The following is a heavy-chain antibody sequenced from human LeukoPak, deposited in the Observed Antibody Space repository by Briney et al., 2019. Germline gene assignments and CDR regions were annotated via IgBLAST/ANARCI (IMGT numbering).Heavy chain of an antibody. V-gene: IGHV3-7*01. Sequence: GGSLRLSCVASGFTLSTFWMTWVRQAPGKGLEWVANIKQDESERYYVDSVKGRFTISRDNAENSLYLQMNSLRAEDTAVYYCARDPGISAAGTVGYFDYWGQGTLVTVSS. CDR2: IKQDESER. CDR3: ARDPGISAAGTVGYFDY. J-gene: IGHJ4*02. D-gene: IGHD6-13*01. CDR1: GFTLSTFW.